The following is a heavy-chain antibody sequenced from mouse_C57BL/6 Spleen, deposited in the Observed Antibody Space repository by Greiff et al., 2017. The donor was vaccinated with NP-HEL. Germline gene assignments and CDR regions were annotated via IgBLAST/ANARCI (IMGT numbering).Heavy chain of an antibody. V-gene: IGHV1-59*01. CDR3: AREGFTTVVALYYYAMDY. J-gene: IGHJ4*01. Sequence: QVQLQQPGAELVRPGTSVKLSCKASGYTFTSYWMHWVKQRPGQGLEWIGVIDPSDSYTNYNQKFKGKATLTVDTSSSTAYMQLSSLTSEDSAVYYCAREGFTTVVALYYYAMDYWGQGTSVTVSS. CDR1: GYTFTSYW. D-gene: IGHD1-1*01. CDR2: IDPSDSYT.